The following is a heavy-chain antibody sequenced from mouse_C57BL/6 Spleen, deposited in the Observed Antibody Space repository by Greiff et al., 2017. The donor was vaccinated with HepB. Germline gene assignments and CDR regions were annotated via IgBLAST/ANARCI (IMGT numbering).Heavy chain of an antibody. J-gene: IGHJ4*01. D-gene: IGHD1-1*01. CDR2: INPYNGGT. CDR3: ARDITTVVAYYAMDY. Sequence: EVQLQESGPVLVKPGASVKMSCKASGYTFTDYYMNWVKQSHGKSLEWIGVINPYNGGTSYNQKFKGKATLTVDKSSSTAYMELNSLTSEDSAVYYCARDITTVVAYYAMDYWGQGTSVTVSS. V-gene: IGHV1-19*01. CDR1: GYTFTDYY.